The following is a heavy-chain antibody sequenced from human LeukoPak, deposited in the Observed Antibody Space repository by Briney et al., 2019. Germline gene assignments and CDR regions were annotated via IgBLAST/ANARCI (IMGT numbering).Heavy chain of an antibody. CDR3: AKDWSYYGSGSPSDP. CDR2: IRYDGSNK. V-gene: IGHV3-30*02. D-gene: IGHD3-10*01. Sequence: GGSLRLSCAASGFTFSSYGMHWVRQAPGKGLEWVAFIRYDGSNKYYADSVKGRFTISRDNSTNTLYLQMNSLRAEDTAVYYCAKDWSYYGSGSPSDPWGQGTLVTVSS. J-gene: IGHJ5*02. CDR1: GFTFSSYG.